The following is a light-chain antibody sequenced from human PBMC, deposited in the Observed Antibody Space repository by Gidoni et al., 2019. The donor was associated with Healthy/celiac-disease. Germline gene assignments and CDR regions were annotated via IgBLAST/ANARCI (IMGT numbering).Light chain of an antibody. V-gene: IGKV4-1*01. CDR3: QQYYSTPLT. J-gene: IGKJ2*01. CDR2: WPS. Sequence: DIVMTQSPDHMAVSLGERATINCKSSQSVLYSSNNKNYLDWYQQKPVQPPKLLIYWPSTRASGVPDRFSGSGSGTDFTLTSSSLQAEDVAVYYCQQYYSTPLTFGQXTKLEIK. CDR1: QSVLYSSNNKNY.